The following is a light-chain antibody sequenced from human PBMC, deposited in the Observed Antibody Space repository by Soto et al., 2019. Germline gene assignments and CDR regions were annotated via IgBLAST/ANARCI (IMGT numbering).Light chain of an antibody. V-gene: IGKV1-5*01. CDR1: QNINNW. CDR2: DAS. CDR3: QHMRT. J-gene: IGKJ1*01. Sequence: DIQMTQSPSTLASARGEGVTIPGRAIQNINNWIAWYQHKPGKAPKFLIYDASTLESGCPSRFSGSGIGTDFSLTISSLQPDDFGSYYCQHMRTFGQGTKVDIK.